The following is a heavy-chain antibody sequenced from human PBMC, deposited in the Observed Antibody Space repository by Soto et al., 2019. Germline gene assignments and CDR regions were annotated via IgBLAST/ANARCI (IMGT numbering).Heavy chain of an antibody. D-gene: IGHD6-13*01. CDR1: GYSFTNYW. V-gene: IGHV5-51*03. J-gene: IGHJ6*02. CDR3: ARISAAGTGYFYYYGMDV. CDR2: IYPGDSDT. Sequence: EVQLVQSGAEVKKPGESLKISCKGSGYSFTNYWIGWVRQMPGKGLEWMGIIYPGDSDTRYSPSFQGQVTMSADKSINTAFLQWSSLKASDSAMYYCARISAAGTGYFYYYGMDVWGQGTTVTVSS.